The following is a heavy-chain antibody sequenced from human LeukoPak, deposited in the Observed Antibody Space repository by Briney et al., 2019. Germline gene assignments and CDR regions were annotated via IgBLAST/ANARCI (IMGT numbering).Heavy chain of an antibody. D-gene: IGHD3-10*01. CDR1: GGSISSYY. CDR2: IYYSGST. CDR3: ARGAYYYGSGTPGGYYYYYYMDV. V-gene: IGHV4-59*08. J-gene: IGHJ6*03. Sequence: SETLSLTCTVSGGSISSYYWSWIRQPPGKGLEWIGYIYYSGSTNYNPSLKSRVTISVDTSKNQFSLKLSSVTAPDTAVYYCARGAYYYGSGTPGGYYYYYYMDVWGKGTTVTVSS.